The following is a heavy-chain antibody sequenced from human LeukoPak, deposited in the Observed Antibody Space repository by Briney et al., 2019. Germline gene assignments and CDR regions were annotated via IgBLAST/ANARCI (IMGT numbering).Heavy chain of an antibody. CDR2: INPSGGST. CDR3: ARGDDY. Sequence: GASVKVSCQAFGYTFRNYGISWVRQAPGQGLEWMGTINPSGGSTRYAQKFQGRVIMTRDTSTSTVYMELSSLRSEDTAVYFCARGDDYWGQGILVTVSS. CDR1: GYTFRNYG. V-gene: IGHV1-46*01. J-gene: IGHJ4*02.